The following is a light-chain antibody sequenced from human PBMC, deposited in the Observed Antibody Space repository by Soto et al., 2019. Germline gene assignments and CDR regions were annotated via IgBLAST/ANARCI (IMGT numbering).Light chain of an antibody. V-gene: IGLV1-44*01. CDR1: SSNIGSNT. J-gene: IGLJ2*01. Sequence: QSVLTQPPSASGTPGQRVTISCSGSSSNIGSNTVNWYQQLPGTDPKLLIYSNNQRPSGVPDRFSGSTSCTSASLAISGRQSEDEADYYCAAWDDSLNGPVFGGGTKLTVL. CDR2: SNN. CDR3: AAWDDSLNGPV.